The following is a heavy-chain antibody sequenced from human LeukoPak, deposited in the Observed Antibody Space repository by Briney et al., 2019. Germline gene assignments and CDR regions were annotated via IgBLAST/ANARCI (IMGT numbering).Heavy chain of an antibody. J-gene: IGHJ4*02. D-gene: IGHD3-3*01. CDR1: GFTFSSYA. CDR2: ISSSSSYI. Sequence: GGSLRLSCAASGFTFSSYAMSWVRQAPGKGLEWVSSISSSSSYIYYADSVKGRFTISRDNAKNSLYLQMNSLRAEDTAVYYCARDLAVNADYDFWSGYYPGGQGTLVTVSS. CDR3: ARDLAVNADYDFWSGYYP. V-gene: IGHV3-21*01.